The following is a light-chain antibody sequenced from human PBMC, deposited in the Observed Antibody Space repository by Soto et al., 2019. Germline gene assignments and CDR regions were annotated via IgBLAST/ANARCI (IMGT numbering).Light chain of an antibody. V-gene: IGKV4-1*01. CDR2: WAS. CDR1: QTILYSSNNKNY. Sequence: DIVMTQSPDSLTVSLGERATINCMSSQTILYSSNNKNYLAWYQQKPEQPPKLLIHWASTRESGVPDRFSGSGSGTDFTLTISSLQAEDVAVYYCQQYYASPFTFGPGTKVDIK. CDR3: QQYYASPFT. J-gene: IGKJ3*01.